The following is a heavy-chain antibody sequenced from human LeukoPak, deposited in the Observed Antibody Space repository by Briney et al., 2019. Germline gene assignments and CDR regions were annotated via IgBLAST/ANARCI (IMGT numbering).Heavy chain of an antibody. V-gene: IGHV1-24*01. CDR1: GYTLSELS. D-gene: IGHD1-26*01. Sequence: ASVKVSCKVSGYTLSELSIHWVRQAPGKGLEWMGGFDPEDGETIHAQKFQGRVTMTEDTSTDTAYMELSSLRSDDTAVYYCASTYSGSYFERFDPWGQGTLVTVSS. CDR2: FDPEDGET. J-gene: IGHJ5*02. CDR3: ASTYSGSYFERFDP.